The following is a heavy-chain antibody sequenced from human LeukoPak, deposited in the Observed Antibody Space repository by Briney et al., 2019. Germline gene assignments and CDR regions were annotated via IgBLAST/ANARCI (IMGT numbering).Heavy chain of an antibody. Sequence: KTSETLSLTCAVYGGSFSNYYWTWIRQPPGKGLEWIGEISHTGNTNYNPSLKSQVTMSIDTSENQFSLRLSSVTAADTAVYFCTRGTRVTGIRYWGQGTLVTVSS. J-gene: IGHJ4*02. CDR3: TRGTRVTGIRY. D-gene: IGHD2-21*02. V-gene: IGHV4-34*01. CDR1: GGSFSNYY. CDR2: ISHTGNT.